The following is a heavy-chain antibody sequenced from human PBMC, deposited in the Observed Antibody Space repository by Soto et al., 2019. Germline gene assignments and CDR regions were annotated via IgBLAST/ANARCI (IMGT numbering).Heavy chain of an antibody. D-gene: IGHD3-22*01. CDR1: GFTFSSYW. V-gene: IGHV3-7*01. J-gene: IGHJ3*02. Sequence: GVLRLSCAASGFTFSSYWMSWVRQAPGKGLEWVANIKQDGSEKYYVDSVKGRFTISRDNAKNSLYLQMNSLRAEDTAVYYCAREYYDSSGYYHDAFDIWGQGTMVTVSS. CDR2: IKQDGSEK. CDR3: AREYYDSSGYYHDAFDI.